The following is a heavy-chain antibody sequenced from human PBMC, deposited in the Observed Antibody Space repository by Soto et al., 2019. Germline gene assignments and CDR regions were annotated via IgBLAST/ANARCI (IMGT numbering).Heavy chain of an antibody. CDR1: GFTLRSHR. CDR3: ATVFDL. Sequence: EVQLVESGGGLVQPGGSLRVSCAASGFTLRSHRIHWVRQAPGKGLEWVSRIDTDGGGTSYADSVKGRFTISTDKAKNTVYLQMNCLRAEETAVYYCATVFDLWGQGTLVTVSS. CDR2: IDTDGGGT. V-gene: IGHV3-74*01. J-gene: IGHJ5*02.